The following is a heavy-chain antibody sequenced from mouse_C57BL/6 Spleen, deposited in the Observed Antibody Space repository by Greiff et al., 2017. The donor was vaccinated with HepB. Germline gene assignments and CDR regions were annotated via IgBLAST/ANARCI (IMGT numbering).Heavy chain of an antibody. Sequence: LQQSGPELVKPGASVKISCKASGYTFTDYYMNWVKQSHGKSLEWIGDINPNNGGTSYNQKFKGKATLTVDKSSSTAYMELRSLTSEDSAVYYCASGYYGRGFAYWGQGTLVTVSA. CDR1: GYTFTDYY. V-gene: IGHV1-26*01. CDR3: ASGYYGRGFAY. J-gene: IGHJ3*01. CDR2: INPNNGGT. D-gene: IGHD1-1*01.